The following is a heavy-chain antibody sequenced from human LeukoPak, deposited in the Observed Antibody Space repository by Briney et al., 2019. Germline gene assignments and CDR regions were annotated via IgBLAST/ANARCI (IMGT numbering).Heavy chain of an antibody. J-gene: IGHJ4*02. CDR3: ARRGDDYGDKPNWGHFDY. D-gene: IGHD4-17*01. V-gene: IGHV4-34*01. Sequence: NPSETLSLTCAVYGGSFSGYYWSWIRQPPGEGLEWIGEINHSGSTNYNPSLKSRVTISVDTSKNQFSLKLSSVTAADTAVYYCARRGDDYGDKPNWGHFDYWGQGTLVTVSS. CDR1: GGSFSGYY. CDR2: INHSGST.